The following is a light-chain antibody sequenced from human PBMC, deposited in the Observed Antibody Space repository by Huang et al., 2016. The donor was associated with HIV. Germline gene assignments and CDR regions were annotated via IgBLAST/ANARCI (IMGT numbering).Light chain of an antibody. CDR2: DAS. CDR1: QSVSRH. V-gene: IGKV3-11*01. CDR3: QQRDT. Sequence: EIVLTQSPATLSLSPGERATLSGRASQSVSRHLGWYQQKCGQAPRLFIYDASTRATGIPARVSGSGSGTNFTLTISSLEPEDCAVYYCQQRDTFGPGTRLEIK. J-gene: IGKJ5*01.